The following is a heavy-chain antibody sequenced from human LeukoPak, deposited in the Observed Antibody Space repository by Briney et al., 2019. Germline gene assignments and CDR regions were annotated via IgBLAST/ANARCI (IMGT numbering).Heavy chain of an antibody. CDR1: GFTFSTYA. J-gene: IGHJ4*02. D-gene: IGHD3-9*01. V-gene: IGHV3-23*01. Sequence: PGGSLRLSCAASGFTFSTYAMSWVRQAPGKGLEWVSAISGSAGGSTYYADSVKDRFTISRDNSKDTLYLQMNSLRAEDTAVYYCARDAGRYFDWLGYWGQGTLVTVSS. CDR3: ARDAGRYFDWLGY. CDR2: ISGSAGGST.